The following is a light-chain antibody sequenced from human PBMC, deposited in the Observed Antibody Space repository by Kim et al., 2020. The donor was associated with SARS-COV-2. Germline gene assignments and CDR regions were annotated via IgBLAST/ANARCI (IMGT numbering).Light chain of an antibody. Sequence: EIVMTQSPATLSVSPGERATLSCRASQSVSSNVAWYQQKLGQAPRLLIYGASTRATGIPARFSGSGSGTEFTLTISSLQSEDFAVYYCQQYNNWPPMYTFGQGTKLEI. J-gene: IGKJ2*01. CDR2: GAS. CDR1: QSVSSN. CDR3: QQYNNWPPMYT. V-gene: IGKV3-15*01.